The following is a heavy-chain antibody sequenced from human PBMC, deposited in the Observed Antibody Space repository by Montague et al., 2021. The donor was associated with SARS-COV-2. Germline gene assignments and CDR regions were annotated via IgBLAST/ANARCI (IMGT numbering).Heavy chain of an antibody. Sequence: NDYAVSVKSRITINPDTSKNQISLQLNSVTPEDTAVYYCARTSASSDYWGQGTSVTVSS. J-gene: IGHJ4*02. CDR2: N. D-gene: IGHD1-26*01. CDR3: ARTSASSDY. V-gene: IGHV6-1*01.